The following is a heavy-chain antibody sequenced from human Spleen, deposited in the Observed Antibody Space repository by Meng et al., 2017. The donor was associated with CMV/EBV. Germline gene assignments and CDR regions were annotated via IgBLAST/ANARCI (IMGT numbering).Heavy chain of an antibody. J-gene: IGHJ4*02. Sequence: GGSLRLSCKGSAYSFTSYWIGWVRQMPGKGLEWMGIISLGDSDTRYSPSFQGQVTISVDKSITTAYLQWSSLKASDTAIYYCARWDGSYFDFWGQGTLVTVSS. CDR3: ARWDGSYFDF. CDR1: AYSFTSYW. V-gene: IGHV5-51*01. D-gene: IGHD1-26*01. CDR2: ISLGDSDT.